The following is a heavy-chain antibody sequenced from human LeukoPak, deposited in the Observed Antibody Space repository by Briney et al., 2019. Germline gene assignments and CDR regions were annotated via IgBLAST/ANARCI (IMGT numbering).Heavy chain of an antibody. CDR1: GDTVRRYA. V-gene: IGHV1-69*13. D-gene: IGHD2/OR15-2a*01. CDR3: ARDRTGYGNYYFDS. J-gene: IGHJ4*02. CDR2: IISTYGAS. Sequence: SVKVSCKAFGDTVRRYAIGWVRQAPGQGLEWIGGIISTYGASNYAQKFQGRVTLTADESANTAYMELRDLRSDDTAVCYCARDRTGYGNYYFDSWGQGTPVTVSS.